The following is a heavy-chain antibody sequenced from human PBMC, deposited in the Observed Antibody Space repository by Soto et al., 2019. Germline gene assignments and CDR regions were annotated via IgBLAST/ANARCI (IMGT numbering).Heavy chain of an antibody. CDR2: IYHSGST. D-gene: IGHD3-3*01. Sequence: SETLSLTCAVSGGSISSGGYSWSWIRQLPGKSLEWIGYIYHSGSTYYNPSLKSRVTISVDRSKNQFSLKLSSVTAADTAVYYCARDQLSHFGVVIDAWFDPWGQGTVVTVSS. CDR1: GGSISSGGYS. CDR3: ARDQLSHFGVVIDAWFDP. V-gene: IGHV4-30-2*01. J-gene: IGHJ5*02.